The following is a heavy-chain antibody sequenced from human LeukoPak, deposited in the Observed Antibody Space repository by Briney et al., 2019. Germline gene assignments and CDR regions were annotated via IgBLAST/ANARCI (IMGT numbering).Heavy chain of an antibody. V-gene: IGHV3-11*04. CDR3: ARDRSYDFWSDY. CDR2: ISSSGSTI. J-gene: IGHJ4*02. D-gene: IGHD3-3*01. Sequence: PGGSLRLSCAASGFTFSDYYMSWLRQAPGKGLEWVSYISSSGSTIYYADSVKGRFTISRDNAKNSLYLQMNSLRAEDTAVYYCARDRSYDFWSDYWGQGTLVTVSS. CDR1: GFTFSDYY.